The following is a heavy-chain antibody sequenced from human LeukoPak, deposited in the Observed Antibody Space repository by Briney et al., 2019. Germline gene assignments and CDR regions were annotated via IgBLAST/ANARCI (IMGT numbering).Heavy chain of an antibody. CDR2: ISGSGGST. CDR1: GFTFSSYG. CDR3: AKDRRLTRNYYFDY. V-gene: IGHV3-23*01. Sequence: PGGSLRLSCAASGFTFSSYGMHWVRQAPGKGLEWVSAISGSGGSTYYADSVKGRFTISRDNSKNTLYLQMNSLRAEDTAVYYCAKDRRLTRNYYFDYWGQGTLVTVSS. J-gene: IGHJ4*02. D-gene: IGHD2-2*01.